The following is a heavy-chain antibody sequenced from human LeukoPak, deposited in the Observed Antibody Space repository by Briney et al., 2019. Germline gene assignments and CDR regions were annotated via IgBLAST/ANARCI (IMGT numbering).Heavy chain of an antibody. CDR2: IRSDGST. CDR1: GFIVSGKY. V-gene: IGHV3-53*01. CDR3: ARDLSYYGSGSYYIY. J-gene: IGHJ4*02. D-gene: IGHD3-10*01. Sequence: GGSLRLSCAASGFIVSGKYMSWVRQAPGKGLEWVSVIRSDGSTSYADSAKGRFTISRDNAKNSLYLQMNSLRAEDTAVYFCARDLSYYGSGSYYIYWGQGTLVTVSS.